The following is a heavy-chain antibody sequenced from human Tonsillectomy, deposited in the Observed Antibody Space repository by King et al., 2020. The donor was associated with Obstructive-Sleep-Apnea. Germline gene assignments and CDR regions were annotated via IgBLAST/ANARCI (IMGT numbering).Heavy chain of an antibody. D-gene: IGHD3-10*01. J-gene: IGHJ4*02. CDR3: ARDHMVRGVIYYFDY. V-gene: IGHV4-31*03. CDR2: TYYSGRT. CDR1: GGSISSGGYY. Sequence: VQLQESGPGLVKPSQTLSLTCTVSGGSISSGGYYWSWIRQHPGKVLEWFGYTYYSGRTYYNPSLKIRVTISVDTSKNQFSLKLSSVTAAVTAVYYCARDHMVRGVIYYFDYWGQGTLVTVSS.